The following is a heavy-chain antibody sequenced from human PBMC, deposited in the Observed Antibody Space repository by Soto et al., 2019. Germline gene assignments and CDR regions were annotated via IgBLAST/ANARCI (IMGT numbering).Heavy chain of an antibody. Sequence: EVQLVESGGGLVQPGGSLRLSCTASGFTFSDYSMNWVRQAPGKGLEWASYIGTSTSTVYYADSVEGRFSISRDNAKNSLYLQMNSLRAEDTSVYYCARDSAYLFDYWGQGILVTVSP. CDR2: IGTSTSTV. CDR1: GFTFSDYS. J-gene: IGHJ4*02. CDR3: ARDSAYLFDY. D-gene: IGHD1-26*01. V-gene: IGHV3-48*01.